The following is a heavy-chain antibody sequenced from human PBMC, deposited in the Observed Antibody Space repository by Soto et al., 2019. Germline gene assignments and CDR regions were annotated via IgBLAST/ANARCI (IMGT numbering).Heavy chain of an antibody. V-gene: IGHV3-23*01. J-gene: IGHJ4*02. CDR1: GFTFSSYA. CDR2: ISGSGGST. Sequence: GGALRLSCAASGFTFSSYAMSWVRPAPGKGLEWGSAISGSGGSTYYADSVKGRFTISRDNSKNTLYLQMNSLRAEDTAVYYCAKDQFPYCSSTSCNTQYYFDYWGQGTLVTVSS. CDR3: AKDQFPYCSSTSCNTQYYFDY. D-gene: IGHD2-2*02.